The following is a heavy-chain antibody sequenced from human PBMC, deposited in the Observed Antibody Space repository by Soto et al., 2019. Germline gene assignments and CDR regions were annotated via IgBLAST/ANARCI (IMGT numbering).Heavy chain of an antibody. D-gene: IGHD6-19*01. J-gene: IGHJ4*02. V-gene: IGHV3-9*01. Sequence: GGSLRLSCAASGFTFDDYAMHWVRQAPGKGLEWVSGISWNSGSIGYADSVKGRFTISRDNAKNSLYLQMNSLRAEDTALYYCAKDPYSSGWLDPSIHFDYWGQGTLVTVSS. CDR2: ISWNSGSI. CDR1: GFTFDDYA. CDR3: AKDPYSSGWLDPSIHFDY.